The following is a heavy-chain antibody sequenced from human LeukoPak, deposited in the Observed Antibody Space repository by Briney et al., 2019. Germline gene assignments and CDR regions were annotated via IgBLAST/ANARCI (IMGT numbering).Heavy chain of an antibody. CDR2: IIPIFGTA. V-gene: IGHV1-69*13. D-gene: IGHD2-2*01. CDR3: ARGYCSSTSCYYPHYYGMDV. J-gene: IGHJ6*02. Sequence: SVTVSCTASGGTFSSYAISWVRPAPGQGLEWMGGIIPIFGTANYAQKFQGRVTITADESTSTAYMELSSLRSEDTAVYYCARGYCSSTSCYYPHYYGMDVWGQGTTVTVSS. CDR1: GGTFSSYA.